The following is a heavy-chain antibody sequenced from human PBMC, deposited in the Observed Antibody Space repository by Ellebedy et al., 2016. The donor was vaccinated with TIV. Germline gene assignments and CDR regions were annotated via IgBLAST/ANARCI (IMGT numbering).Heavy chain of an antibody. CDR2: IIPILGIA. CDR3: ARGSLVVVPAANMDV. D-gene: IGHD2-2*01. J-gene: IGHJ6*03. Sequence: SVKVSXXASGGTFSSYAISWVRQAPGQGLEWMGRIIPILGIANYAQKFQGRVTITADKSTSTAYMELSSLRSDDTAVYYCARGSLVVVPAANMDVWGKGTTVTVSS. CDR1: GGTFSSYA. V-gene: IGHV1-69*04.